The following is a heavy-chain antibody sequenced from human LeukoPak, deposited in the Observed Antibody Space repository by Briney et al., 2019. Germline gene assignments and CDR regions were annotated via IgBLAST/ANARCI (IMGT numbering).Heavy chain of an antibody. V-gene: IGHV4-59*01. CDR3: ARVYSGYDTWFDP. CDR1: GGSISSYY. Sequence: SETLSLTCTVSGGSISSYYWSWIRQPPGKGLEWIGYIYYSGSTNYNPSLKSRVTISVDTSENQFSLKLSSVTAADTAVYYCARVYSGYDTWFDPWGQGTLVTVSS. CDR2: IYYSGST. J-gene: IGHJ5*02. D-gene: IGHD5-12*01.